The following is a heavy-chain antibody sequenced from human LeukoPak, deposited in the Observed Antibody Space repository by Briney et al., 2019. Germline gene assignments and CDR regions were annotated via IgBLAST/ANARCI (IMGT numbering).Heavy chain of an antibody. CDR2: IAYDG. V-gene: IGHV3-30*04. CDR3: ARDYRKYSGSYLSY. D-gene: IGHD1-26*01. J-gene: IGHJ4*02. Sequence: GGSLRLSCVASGFTFSNYAMHWVRQAPGKGLEWVAVIAYDGSISRDNSMNTLYLQMNTLRTEDTAVYYCARDYRKYSGSYLSYWGQGTLVTVSS. CDR1: GFTFSNYA.